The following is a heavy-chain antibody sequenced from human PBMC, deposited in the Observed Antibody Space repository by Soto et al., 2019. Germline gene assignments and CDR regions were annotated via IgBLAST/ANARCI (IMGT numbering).Heavy chain of an antibody. CDR2: MNPNSGNT. V-gene: IGHV1-8*01. D-gene: IGHD3-9*01. Sequence: ASVKVSCKASGYTFTSYDINWVRQATGQGLEWMGWMNPNSGNTGYAQKFQGRVTMTRNTSISTAYMELSSLRSEDTAVYYCARTNVLRYFDWLTEEYYYYMDVWGKGTTVTVSS. J-gene: IGHJ6*03. CDR3: ARTNVLRYFDWLTEEYYYYMDV. CDR1: GYTFTSYD.